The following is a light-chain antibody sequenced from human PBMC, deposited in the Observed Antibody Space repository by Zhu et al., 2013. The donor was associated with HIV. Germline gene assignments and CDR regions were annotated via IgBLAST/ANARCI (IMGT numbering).Light chain of an antibody. CDR1: QSVSRF. J-gene: IGKJ4*01. CDR2: GTS. CDR3: QHNDTSSLT. V-gene: IGKV3-20*01. Sequence: TQSPATLSVSLGDRATLSCRASQSVSRFLAWFQQKPGQAPRLLIYGTSTRATGIPDRFSGSGSGTDFTLSISRLDPEDFAVYYCQHNDTSSLTFGGGTTVEVK.